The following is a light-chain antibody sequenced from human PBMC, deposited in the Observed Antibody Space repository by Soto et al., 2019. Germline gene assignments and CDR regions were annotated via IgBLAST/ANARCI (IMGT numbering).Light chain of an antibody. V-gene: IGKV1-39*01. CDR3: QHYKMYSPWT. CDR1: QSTSSY. Sequence: IQRTQSPSSLSASVGDRVTITCLASQSTSSYLNWYQQKPGRAPKLLLYAASSLQSGVPSRFSGSGSGTDFTLTISSLQPEDFATYYCQHYKMYSPWTFGQGTKVDIK. CDR2: AAS. J-gene: IGKJ1*01.